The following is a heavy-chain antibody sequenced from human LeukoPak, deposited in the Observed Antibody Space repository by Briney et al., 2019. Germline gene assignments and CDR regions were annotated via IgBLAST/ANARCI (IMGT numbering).Heavy chain of an antibody. CDR1: GCTFSNYW. J-gene: IGHJ4*02. V-gene: IGHV3-7*01. Sequence: GGTLRLSCVASGCTFSNYWMHWGRQAPGKGLEWVANIKQDGSEKYYVDSVKVRFTISRDNAKNSLYLQMTSLRAEDTAVYYCARAGEYSYGYFDYWGQGTLVTVSS. CDR2: IKQDGSEK. D-gene: IGHD5-18*01. CDR3: ARAGEYSYGYFDY.